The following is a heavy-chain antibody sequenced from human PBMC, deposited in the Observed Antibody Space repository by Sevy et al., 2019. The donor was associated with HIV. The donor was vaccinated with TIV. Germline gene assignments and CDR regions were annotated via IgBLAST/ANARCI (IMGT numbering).Heavy chain of an antibody. J-gene: IGHJ3*01. CDR3: AKEDDAFDV. Sequence: GGSLRLSCAGSGFTFSNYAMHWVRQAPVKGLECVAGLWSHGRREYYADFAKGRFTISRDNSKNTVYLHMDSLRTDDTAVYYCAKEDDAFDVWGQGTMVTVSS. CDR2: LWSHGRRE. CDR1: GFTFSNYA. V-gene: IGHV3-33*03.